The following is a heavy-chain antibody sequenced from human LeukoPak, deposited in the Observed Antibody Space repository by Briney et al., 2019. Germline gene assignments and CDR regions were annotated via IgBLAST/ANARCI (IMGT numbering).Heavy chain of an antibody. CDR2: IYTSGST. CDR3: ARGVTPYDYVWGSYRYRFDY. Sequence: SETLSLTCTVSGGSISSYYWSWIRQPAGKGLEWIGRIYTSGSTNYNPSLKSRVTMSVDTSKNQFSLKLSSVTAADTAVYYCARGVTPYDYVWGSYRYRFDYWGQGTLVTVSS. D-gene: IGHD3-16*02. V-gene: IGHV4-4*07. J-gene: IGHJ4*02. CDR1: GGSISSYY.